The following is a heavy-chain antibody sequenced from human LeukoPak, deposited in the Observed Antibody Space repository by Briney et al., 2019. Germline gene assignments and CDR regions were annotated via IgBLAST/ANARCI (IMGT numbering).Heavy chain of an antibody. V-gene: IGHV3-53*01. CDR3: ARDLVSASWFDP. CDR2: IYSGGST. Sequence: GGSLRLSCAASGFTVSSNYMSWVRQAPGKGLEWVSVIYSGGSTYYADSVKGRFTISRDNSKNTLYLQMNSLRAEDTAVYYCARDLVSASWFDPWGQGTLVTVSS. CDR1: GFTVSSNY. J-gene: IGHJ5*02. D-gene: IGHD5/OR15-5a*01.